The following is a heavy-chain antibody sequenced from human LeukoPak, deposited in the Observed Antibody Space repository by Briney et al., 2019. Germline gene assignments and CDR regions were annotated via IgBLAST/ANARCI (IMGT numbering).Heavy chain of an antibody. V-gene: IGHV1-18*04. CDR3: ARGDRSSDSPYYYYYYMDV. J-gene: IGHJ6*03. CDR2: ISAYNGNT. D-gene: IGHD2-15*01. Sequence: ASVKVSCKASGYTLTSYYMHWVRQAPGQGLEWMGWISAYNGNTNYAQKLQGRVTMTTDTSTSTAYMELRSLRSDDTAVYYCARGDRSSDSPYYYYYYMDVWGKGTTVTISS. CDR1: GYTLTSYY.